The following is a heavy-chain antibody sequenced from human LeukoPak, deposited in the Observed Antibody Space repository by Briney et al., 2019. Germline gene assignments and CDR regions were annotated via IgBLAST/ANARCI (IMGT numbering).Heavy chain of an antibody. CDR3: ARDDIYCSGGSCYDDY. V-gene: IGHV3-21*01. J-gene: IGHJ4*02. CDR2: ISSSSSYI. D-gene: IGHD2-15*01. CDR1: GFTFSSYS. Sequence: KAGGSLRLSCAASGFTFSSYSMNWVRQAPGKGLEWVSSISSSSSYIYYADSVKGRFTISRDNAKNSLYLQMNSLRAEDTAVYYCARDDIYCSGGSCYDDYWGQGTLVTVSS.